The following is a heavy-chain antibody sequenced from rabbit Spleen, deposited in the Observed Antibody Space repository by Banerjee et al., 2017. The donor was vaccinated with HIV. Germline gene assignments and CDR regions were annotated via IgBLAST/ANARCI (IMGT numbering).Heavy chain of an antibody. D-gene: IGHD8-1*01. V-gene: IGHV1S45*01. CDR2: IYAGSGTST. Sequence: EQLEESGGGLVQPGGSLTLSCKASGFDFSSSYFMCWVRQAPGKRPEWIACIYAGSGTSTYYANWAKGRFTISKTSSTTVTLQVTRLTAADTATYFCARDTGSSFSSYGMDLWGPGTLVTVS. CDR3: ARDTGSSFSSYGMDL. CDR1: GFDFSSSYF. J-gene: IGHJ6*01.